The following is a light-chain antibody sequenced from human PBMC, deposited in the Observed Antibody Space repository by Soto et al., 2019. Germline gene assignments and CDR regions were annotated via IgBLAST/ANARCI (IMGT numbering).Light chain of an antibody. CDR1: QSVSSSY. Sequence: IVLTQSPGTLSLSPGERATLSCRASQSVSSSYLAWYQQKPGQAPRLLIYGASSMATGIPDRFSGSGSGTDLTLTISRLELEDFALYYCHQYGSAPLYTFGQGTKLEIK. CDR3: HQYGSAPLYT. V-gene: IGKV3-20*01. J-gene: IGKJ2*01. CDR2: GAS.